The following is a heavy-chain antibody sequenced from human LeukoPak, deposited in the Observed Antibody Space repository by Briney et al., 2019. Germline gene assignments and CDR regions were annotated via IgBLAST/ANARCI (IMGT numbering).Heavy chain of an antibody. D-gene: IGHD2-2*02. CDR3: AKDIPTGY. CDR2: INDNGSTR. CDR1: GFTFSNYA. J-gene: IGHJ4*02. Sequence: GGSLRLSCGASGFTFSNYAMSWVRQAPGKGLEWVSGINDNGSTRFYAASVKGRFTSSRDNPKNTLYLQMNGLRVEDTAVYYCAKDIPTGYWGQGTLVTVSS. V-gene: IGHV3-23*01.